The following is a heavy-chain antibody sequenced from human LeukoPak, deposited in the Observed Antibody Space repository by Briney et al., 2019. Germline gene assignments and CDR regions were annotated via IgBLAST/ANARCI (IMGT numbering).Heavy chain of an antibody. D-gene: IGHD2-15*01. V-gene: IGHV3-23*01. Sequence: GGSLRLSRAASGFTFSSYAMSWVRQAPGKGLEWVSAIGGSGSSTHYADSVKGRFTISGDNSKSTLYLQMNSLRVEDTAVYYCAGDSSKGVVTDWGQGTLVTVSS. J-gene: IGHJ4*02. CDR1: GFTFSSYA. CDR2: IGGSGSST. CDR3: AGDSSKGVVTD.